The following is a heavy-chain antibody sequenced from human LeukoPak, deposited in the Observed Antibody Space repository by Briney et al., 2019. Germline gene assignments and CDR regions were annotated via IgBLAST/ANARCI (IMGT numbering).Heavy chain of an antibody. Sequence: PSETLSLTCTVSGGSNSSYYWSWIRQPPGKGLEWIGYIYYSGSTNYNPSLKSRVTISVDTSKNQFSLKLSSVTAADTAVYYCARLRGYGYFDYWGQGTLVTVSS. CDR1: GGSNSSYY. V-gene: IGHV4-59*12. CDR2: IYYSGST. CDR3: ARLRGYGYFDY. D-gene: IGHD5-12*01. J-gene: IGHJ4*02.